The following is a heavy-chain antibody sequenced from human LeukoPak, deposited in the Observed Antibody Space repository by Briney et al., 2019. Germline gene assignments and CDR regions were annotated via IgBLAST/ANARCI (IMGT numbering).Heavy chain of an antibody. D-gene: IGHD3-10*01. J-gene: IGHJ4*02. V-gene: IGHV1-18*01. Sequence: ASVKVSCKASGYTFTSYGISWVRQAPGQGLEWMGWISAYNGNTNYAQKLQGRVTMTTDTSTSTAYIELRSLRSDDTAVYYCARVSGKYYYGSGSYYQHWDYWGQGTLVTVSS. CDR3: ARVSGKYYYGSGSYYQHWDY. CDR1: GYTFTSYG. CDR2: ISAYNGNT.